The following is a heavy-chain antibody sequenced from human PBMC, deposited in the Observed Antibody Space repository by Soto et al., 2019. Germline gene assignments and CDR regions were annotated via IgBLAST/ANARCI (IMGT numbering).Heavy chain of an antibody. CDR1: GFTFSSYW. CDR3: ARVYYGSGSYNYYYGMDV. V-gene: IGHV3-7*04. Sequence: GGSLRLSCAASGFTFSSYWMSWVRQAPGKGLEWVANIKQDGSEKYCVDSVKGRFTISRDNAKNSLYLQMNSLRAEDTAVYYCARVYYGSGSYNYYYGMDVWGQGTTVTVSS. J-gene: IGHJ6*02. CDR2: IKQDGSEK. D-gene: IGHD3-10*01.